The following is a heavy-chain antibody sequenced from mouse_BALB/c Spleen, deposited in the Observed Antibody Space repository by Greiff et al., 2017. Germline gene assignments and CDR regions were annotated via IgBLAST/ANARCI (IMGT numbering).Heavy chain of an antibody. Sequence: QVQLQQSGAELMKPGASVKISCKATGYTFSSYWIEWVKQRPGHGLEWIGEILPGSGSTNYNEKFKGKAKFTADTSSNTAYKQLSSLTSEDSAVYCCASGYEGAYWGQGTLVTVSA. J-gene: IGHJ3*01. CDR1: GYTFSSYW. CDR3: ASGYEGAY. D-gene: IGHD2-14*01. V-gene: IGHV1-9*01. CDR2: ILPGSGST.